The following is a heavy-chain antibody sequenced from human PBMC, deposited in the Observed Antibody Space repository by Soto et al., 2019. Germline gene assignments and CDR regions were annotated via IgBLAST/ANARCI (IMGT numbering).Heavy chain of an antibody. CDR1: GVSISSGNW. CDR3: VRLVYDRRLNYLYFDY. J-gene: IGHJ4*02. D-gene: IGHD3-22*01. CDR2: IFRDGMT. V-gene: IGHV4-4*02. Sequence: QVQLQESGPGLVKPSGTVSLTCGVSGVSISSGNWWSWVRQPPGKGLEWIGEIFRDGMTTYYPSLRGRATISVDTSKNRFSLRVTSANAADTAIYYCVRLVYDRRLNYLYFDYWGRGALVTVSS.